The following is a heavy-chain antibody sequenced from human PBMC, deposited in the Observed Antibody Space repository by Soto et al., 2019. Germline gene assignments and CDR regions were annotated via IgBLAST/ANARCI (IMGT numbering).Heavy chain of an antibody. CDR2: IYYSGST. Sequence: ASETLSLTCTVSGGSISSYYWSWIRQPPGKGLEWIGYIYYSGSTNYNPSLKSRVTISVDTSKNQFSLKLSSVTAADTAVYYCARTALATAMVDYWGQGTLVTVSS. D-gene: IGHD5-18*01. J-gene: IGHJ4*02. CDR3: ARTALATAMVDY. V-gene: IGHV4-59*01. CDR1: GGSISSYY.